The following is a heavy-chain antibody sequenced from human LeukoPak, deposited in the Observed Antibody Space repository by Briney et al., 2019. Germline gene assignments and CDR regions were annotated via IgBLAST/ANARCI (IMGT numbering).Heavy chain of an antibody. CDR3: ARSYYYDSSGYSPAGY. V-gene: IGHV1-18*01. J-gene: IGHJ4*02. CDR1: GYTFTSYG. Sequence: ASVKVSFKASGYTFTSYGISWVRQAPGQGLEWMGWISAYNGNTNYAQKLQGRVTMTTDTSTSTAYMELRSLRSDDTAVYYCARSYYYDSSGYSPAGYWGQGTLVTVSS. D-gene: IGHD3-22*01. CDR2: ISAYNGNT.